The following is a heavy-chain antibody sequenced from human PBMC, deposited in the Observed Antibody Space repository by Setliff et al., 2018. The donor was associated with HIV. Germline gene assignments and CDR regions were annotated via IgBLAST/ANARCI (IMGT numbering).Heavy chain of an antibody. J-gene: IGHJ4*02. CDR3: ARGRGESRTNYFDY. CDR2: INQDGSEK. Sequence: PGGSLRLSCAASGFTFSSHWMAWVRQAPGKGLEWVANINQDGSEKYYVDSVKGRFTISRDSAKNSLYLQMNSLRAEDTAVYYCARGRGESRTNYFDYWGQGSLVTVSS. CDR1: GFTFSSHW. V-gene: IGHV3-7*04.